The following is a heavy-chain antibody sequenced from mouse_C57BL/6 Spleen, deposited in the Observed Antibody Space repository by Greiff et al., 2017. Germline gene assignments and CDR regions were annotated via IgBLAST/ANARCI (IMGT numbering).Heavy chain of an antibody. CDR2: ISDGGSYT. CDR1: GFTFSSYA. Sequence: EVQGVESGGGLVKPGGSLKLSCAASGFTFSSYAMSWVRQTPEKRLEWVATISDGGSYTYYPDNVKGRFTISRDNAKNNLYLQMSHLKSEDTAMYYCARDTSYYGYDVGFAYWGQGTLVTVSA. V-gene: IGHV5-4*01. J-gene: IGHJ3*01. CDR3: ARDTSYYGYDVGFAY. D-gene: IGHD2-9*01.